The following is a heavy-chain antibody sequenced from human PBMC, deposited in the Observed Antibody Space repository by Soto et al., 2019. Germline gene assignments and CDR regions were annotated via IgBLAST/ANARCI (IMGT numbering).Heavy chain of an antibody. CDR1: GGSINTFY. CDR3: AREGSYSAYNFAHGIQLWSFDF. J-gene: IGHJ4*02. Sequence: SETLSLTCTVSGGSINTFYWSWFRQPAGKGLEWIGRIFSNGSTSFNPSLESRVAMSVDTSKNHFSLNLSSVTAADMAVYYCAREGSYSAYNFAHGIQLWSFDFWGQGALVTVSS. D-gene: IGHD5-12*01. CDR2: IFSNGST. V-gene: IGHV4-4*07.